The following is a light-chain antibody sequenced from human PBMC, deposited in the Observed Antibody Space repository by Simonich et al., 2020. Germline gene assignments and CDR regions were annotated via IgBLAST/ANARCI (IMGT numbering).Light chain of an antibody. CDR3: GADHGSGSNFVV. J-gene: IGLJ2*01. CDR2: GGTGGMVG. CDR1: SGYSNYK. V-gene: IGLV9-49*01. Sequence: QPVLTQPPSASASLGASVTLTCTLSSGYSNYKVDWYQQRPGKGPRFVMRGGTGGMVGSKGDGIPERFYVLGSGLNRYLTIKNIQEEDESDYHCGADHGSGSNFVVFGGGTKLTVL.